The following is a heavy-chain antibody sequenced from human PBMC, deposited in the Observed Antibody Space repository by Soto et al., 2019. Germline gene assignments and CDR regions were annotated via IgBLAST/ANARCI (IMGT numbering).Heavy chain of an antibody. CDR2: MNQDGSGT. CDR3: GRDRFFGSETYSRGLYYFEY. CDR1: GFTFSATW. V-gene: IGHV3-7*04. Sequence: GGSLRLSCVASGFTFSATWMSWVRQAPGKGLEWLANMNQDGSGTYYVDAVKGRFTISRDNAQNSPYLQMNSLRSEDTAVYFCGRDRFFGSETYSRGLYYFEYWGQGTLVTVSS. D-gene: IGHD3-10*01. J-gene: IGHJ4*02.